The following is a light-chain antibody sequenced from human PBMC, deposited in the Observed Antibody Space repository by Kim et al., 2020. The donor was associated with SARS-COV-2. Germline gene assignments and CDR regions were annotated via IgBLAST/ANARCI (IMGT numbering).Light chain of an antibody. Sequence: SPRGKSTPPCWAARQGTSHNLAWYQQKLGQAPRLLIYGAFSRATGIPDRFSGSVSGTEFTLTISRLESEDFAVYYCQQYGSSPSTFGQGTRLEIK. CDR1: RQGTSHN. J-gene: IGKJ5*01. CDR2: GAF. CDR3: QQYGSSPST. V-gene: IGKV3-20*01.